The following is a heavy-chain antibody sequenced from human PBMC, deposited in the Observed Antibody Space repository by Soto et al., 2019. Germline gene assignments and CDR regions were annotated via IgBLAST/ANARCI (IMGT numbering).Heavy chain of an antibody. CDR2: TYYRSKWYN. J-gene: IGHJ4*02. Sequence: QAQMQQSGPGLVKPSQTLSLTCAISGDSISSNSATWNWIRQSPSRGLEWLGRTYYRSKWYNDYAVSVKSLITINPDTSRNQFSLQLTPVTPEDTAVYYCARLNPGGDTTAPVDYWGQGTLVTVSS. CDR1: GDSISSNSAT. V-gene: IGHV6-1*01. CDR3: ARLNPGGDTTAPVDY. D-gene: IGHD6-13*01.